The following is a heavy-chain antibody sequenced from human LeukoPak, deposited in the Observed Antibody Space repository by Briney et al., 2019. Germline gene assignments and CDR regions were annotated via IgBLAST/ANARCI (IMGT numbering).Heavy chain of an antibody. CDR1: GGSISNNY. CDR3: ARGGWSLDY. CDR2: IYYSGST. V-gene: IGHV4-59*01. J-gene: IGHJ4*02. Sequence: SETLSLTCSVSGGSISNNYWSWIRQPPGEGLEWIGYIYYSGSTDYNPSLKSRVTISVDLSKNQFSLKLNSVTAADTAMYYCARGGWSLDYWGQGTLVTVSS. D-gene: IGHD6-19*01.